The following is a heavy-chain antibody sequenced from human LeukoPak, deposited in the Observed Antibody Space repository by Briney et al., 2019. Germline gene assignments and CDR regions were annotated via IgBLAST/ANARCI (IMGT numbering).Heavy chain of an antibody. CDR1: GFTFSTYG. CDR3: AKDLGTYDDDLTGYVHYYFYMDV. J-gene: IGHJ6*03. CDR2: VTPSGDPT. V-gene: IGHV3-23*01. Sequence: PGGSLRLSCAGSGFTFSTYGMNWVRQAPGKGLEWVSGVTPSGDPTYYADSVKGRFTISRDNSKNTVYLQMSSLRAEDAAVYYCAKDLGTYDDDLTGYVHYYFYMDVWGKGTTVTISS. D-gene: IGHD3-9*01.